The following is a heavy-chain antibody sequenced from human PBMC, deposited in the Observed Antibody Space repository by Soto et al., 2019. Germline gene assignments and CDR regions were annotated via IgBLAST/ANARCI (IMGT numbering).Heavy chain of an antibody. J-gene: IGHJ6*02. CDR2: IIPIFGTA. Sequence: ASVKVSCKASGGTFSSYAISWVRQAPGQGLEWMGGIIPIFGTANYAQKFQGRVTITADESTSTAYMELSSLRSEDTAVYYCARDSSGYCSSTSCYYYYYGMDVWGQGTTVTVSS. D-gene: IGHD2-2*03. CDR3: ARDSSGYCSSTSCYYYYYGMDV. CDR1: GGTFSSYA. V-gene: IGHV1-69*13.